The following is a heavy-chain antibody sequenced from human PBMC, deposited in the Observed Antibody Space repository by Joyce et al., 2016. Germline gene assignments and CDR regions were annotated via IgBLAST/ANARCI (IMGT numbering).Heavy chain of an antibody. J-gene: IGHJ4*02. Sequence: EVQPVQSGAEVKKPGESLRISCKCSGYSFTSYWIGWVRQMPGKGLEWMWRSSPWKSDTRNSPSFQGKVPISAVKSIRTGYLQSSSLKASDTAMYYCARTMDYYGSGSYGWYFDYWGQGTLVTVSS. D-gene: IGHD3-10*01. CDR2: SSPWKSDT. V-gene: IGHV5-51*01. CDR1: GYSFTSYW. CDR3: ARTMDYYGSGSYGWYFDY.